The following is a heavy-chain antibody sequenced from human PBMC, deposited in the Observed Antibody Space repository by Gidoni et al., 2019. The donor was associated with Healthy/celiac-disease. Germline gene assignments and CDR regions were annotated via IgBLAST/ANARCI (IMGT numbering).Heavy chain of an antibody. J-gene: IGHJ4*02. CDR2: IYYSGST. Sequence: QVQLQESGPGLVKPSETLSLTCTVSGGSISSYYWSWIRQPPGKGLEWIGYIYYSGSTNYNPSLKSRVTISVDTSKNQFSLKLSSVTAADTAVYYCAREGGGHSWAFDYWGQGTLVTVSS. CDR1: GGSISSYY. CDR3: AREGGGHSWAFDY. V-gene: IGHV4-59*01. D-gene: IGHD6-13*01.